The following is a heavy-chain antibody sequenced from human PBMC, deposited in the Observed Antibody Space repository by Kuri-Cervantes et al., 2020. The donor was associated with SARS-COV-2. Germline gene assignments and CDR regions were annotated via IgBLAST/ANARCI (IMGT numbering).Heavy chain of an antibody. CDR1: GGSFSGYY. Sequence: GSLRLSCAVFGGSFSGYYWSWIRQSPGKGLEWIGKINHSGSTNYNPSLSSRVTISVDMSKNQFSLRLSSVTAADTAMYYCARLGYCNSSSCNRGDYYYYYMDVWGNGSTVTVSS. J-gene: IGHJ6*03. CDR2: INHSGST. CDR3: ARLGYCNSSSCNRGDYYYYYMDV. V-gene: IGHV4-34*01. D-gene: IGHD2-2*03.